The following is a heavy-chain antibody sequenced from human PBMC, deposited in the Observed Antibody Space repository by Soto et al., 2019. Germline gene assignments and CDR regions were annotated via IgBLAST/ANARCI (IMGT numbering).Heavy chain of an antibody. CDR3: ARGRRWLHPNFDY. J-gene: IGHJ4*02. CDR1: GGSFSGYY. V-gene: IGHV4-34*01. CDR2: INHSGST. Sequence: QVQLQQWGAGLLKPSETLSLTCAVYGGSFSGYYWSWIRQPPGKGLEWIGEINHSGSTNYNPSLKSRVTISVDTSKNQFSLKLSSVTAADTAVYYCARGRRWLHPNFDYLGQGTLVTVSS. D-gene: IGHD5-12*01.